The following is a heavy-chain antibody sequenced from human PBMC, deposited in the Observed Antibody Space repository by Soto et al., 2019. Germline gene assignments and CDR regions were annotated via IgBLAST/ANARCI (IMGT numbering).Heavy chain of an antibody. V-gene: IGHV4-30-2*01. CDR1: GDSISSNNNY. D-gene: IGHD2-2*01. CDR3: ARVPDY. CDR2: INHSGRT. Sequence: SEILSLTCTVSGDSISSNNNYWRWIRQPTVKDLKWIGNINHSGRTYYNQSLKSRVTISIDRSKNQLSLMLISVTPADTAVYYCARVPDYWGQGILVPVSS. J-gene: IGHJ4*02.